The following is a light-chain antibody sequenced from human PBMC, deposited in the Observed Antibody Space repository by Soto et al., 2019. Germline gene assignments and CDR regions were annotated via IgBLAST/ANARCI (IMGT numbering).Light chain of an antibody. CDR2: EVS. V-gene: IGLV2-14*03. Sequence: SALTQPASVSGSPGQSITISCTGTSSDIGTYNYVSWYQQFPGKAPKLLIYEVSHRPSGVSNRFSGSKSGNTASLTISGLQAEDEADYYCTSYTDSITLEVFGTGTKVTVL. CDR3: TSYTDSITLEV. CDR1: SSDIGTYNY. J-gene: IGLJ1*01.